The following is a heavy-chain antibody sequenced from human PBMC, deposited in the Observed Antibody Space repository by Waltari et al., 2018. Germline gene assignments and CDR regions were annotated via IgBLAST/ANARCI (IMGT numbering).Heavy chain of an antibody. CDR3: AASGSYSGFDI. Sequence: EVQLVESGGGLVQPGGSLRLSCAASGFTFSDPYMDWLRQAPGKGLEWVGRTRNKANSYTTEYAASVKGRFTISRDDSKNSLYLQMNSLKTEDTAVYYCAASGSYSGFDIWGQGTMVTVSS. CDR2: TRNKANSYTT. J-gene: IGHJ3*02. V-gene: IGHV3-72*01. D-gene: IGHD1-26*01. CDR1: GFTFSDPY.